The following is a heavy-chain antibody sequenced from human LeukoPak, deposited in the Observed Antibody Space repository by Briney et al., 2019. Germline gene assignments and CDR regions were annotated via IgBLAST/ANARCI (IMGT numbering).Heavy chain of an antibody. V-gene: IGHV1-69*05. CDR2: IIPIFGTA. D-gene: IGHD3-3*01. Sequence: GASVKVSCKASGGTFSSYAISWVRQAPGQGLEWMGRIIPIFGTANYAQEFQGRVTITTDESTSTAYMELSSLRSEDTAVYYCARHSGDSWRAHYYYYYMDVWGKGTTVTVSS. J-gene: IGHJ6*03. CDR3: ARHSGDSWRAHYYYYYMDV. CDR1: GGTFSSYA.